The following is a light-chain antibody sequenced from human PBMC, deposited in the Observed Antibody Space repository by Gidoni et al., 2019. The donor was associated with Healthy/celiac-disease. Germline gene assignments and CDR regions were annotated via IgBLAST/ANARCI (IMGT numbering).Light chain of an antibody. CDR2: DAS. V-gene: IGKV3-11*01. Sequence: ILFTPSPASLSLSPGERATLSCRASQSVSSYLAWYQQKPGQAPRLLIYDASNRATGIPARFSGSGSGTDFTLTISSLKPEDFAVYYCQQRSNWPPSTFGQGTRLEIK. CDR1: QSVSSY. CDR3: QQRSNWPPST. J-gene: IGKJ5*01.